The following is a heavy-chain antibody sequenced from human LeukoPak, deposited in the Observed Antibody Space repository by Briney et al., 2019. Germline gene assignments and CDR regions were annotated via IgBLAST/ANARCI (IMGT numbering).Heavy chain of an antibody. D-gene: IGHD1-26*01. CDR3: ARSNSGIYSHFDH. CDR1: GITFSSYA. V-gene: IGHV3-30-3*01. CDR2: ISYDGSNR. J-gene: IGHJ4*02. Sequence: GRSLRLSCAASGITFSSYAIHWVRQAPGKGLDWVAVISYDGSNRFYADSVKDRFTISRDISKNTVYLQMNSLTAGDTAVYYCARSNSGIYSHFDHWGQGTLVTVAS.